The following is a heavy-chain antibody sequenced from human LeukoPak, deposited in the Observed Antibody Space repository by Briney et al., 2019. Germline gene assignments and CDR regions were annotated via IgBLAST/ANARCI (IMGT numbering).Heavy chain of an antibody. J-gene: IGHJ4*02. V-gene: IGHV3-30*18. CDR2: ISYDGSDK. D-gene: IGHD6-19*01. Sequence: GGSLRPSCATSGFTFSSYGMHWVRQAPGKGLEWVALISYDGSDKYYADSVKGRFTISRDNSKNTLYLQMNSLRAEDTAVYYCAKDRARIAVAGTSPFGYWGQGTLVTVSS. CDR1: GFTFSSYG. CDR3: AKDRARIAVAGTSPFGY.